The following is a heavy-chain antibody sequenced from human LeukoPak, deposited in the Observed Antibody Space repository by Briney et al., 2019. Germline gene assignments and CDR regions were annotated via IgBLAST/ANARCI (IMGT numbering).Heavy chain of an antibody. CDR1: GGSISSYY. J-gene: IGHJ3*02. D-gene: IGHD2-15*01. CDR2: IYTSGST. Sequence: PSETLSLTCTVSGGSISSYYWSWIRQPAGKGLEWIGRIYTSGSTNYNPSLKSRVAISIDTSKNKFSLKLSSVTAADTAVYYCARSDIYCSGGTCPPNTFDAFDIWGQGTMVTVSS. V-gene: IGHV4-4*07. CDR3: ARSDIYCSGGTCPPNTFDAFDI.